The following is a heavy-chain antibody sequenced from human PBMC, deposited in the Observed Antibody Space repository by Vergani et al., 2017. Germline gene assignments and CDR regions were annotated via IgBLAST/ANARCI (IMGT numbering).Heavy chain of an antibody. CDR1: GFSFSSYS. D-gene: IGHD2-8*01. Sequence: GQLVESGGGLVKPGGSLRLSCAASGFSFSSYSMNWVRQAPGKGLEWVASISGSSSYVFYRDSVEGRFTITRDNAKKSVYLQMNSLRAEDTAMYFCARGLWDCTHIRCSPPSYWGQGTQVTVSS. CDR2: ISGSSSYV. V-gene: IGHV3-21*01. CDR3: ARGLWDCTHIRCSPPSY. J-gene: IGHJ4*02.